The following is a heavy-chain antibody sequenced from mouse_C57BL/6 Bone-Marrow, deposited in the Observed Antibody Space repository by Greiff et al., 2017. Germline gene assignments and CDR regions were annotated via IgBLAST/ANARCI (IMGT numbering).Heavy chain of an antibody. CDR3: ARGDITTIYFDY. D-gene: IGHD1-2*01. CDR1: GYTFTSYG. V-gene: IGHV1-81*01. J-gene: IGHJ2*01. Sequence: QVQLQQSGAELARPGASVKLSCKASGYTFTSYGISWVKQRTGQGLEWIGEIYPRSGNTYYNEKFKGKATLTADKSSSTAYMELRSLTSEDSAVYFCARGDITTIYFDYWGQGTTLTVSS. CDR2: IYPRSGNT.